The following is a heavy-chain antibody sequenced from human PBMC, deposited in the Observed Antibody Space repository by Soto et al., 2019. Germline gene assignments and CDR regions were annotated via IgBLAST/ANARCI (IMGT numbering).Heavy chain of an antibody. CDR3: AKDRDFLNGQYIVGPYNGFHT. J-gene: IGHJ5*02. D-gene: IGHD3-3*01. V-gene: IGHV3-30*18. CDR1: GFSFTNYA. Sequence: GGSLRLSXAASGFSFTNYAMHLVRQAPGTGLEWVAVISYDGSNKYSADSVKGGFTVSRDNSNSSLYLEMNRLRAEDTAVYYCAKDRDFLNGQYIVGPYNGFHTWGQGTQVTVSS. CDR2: ISYDGSNK.